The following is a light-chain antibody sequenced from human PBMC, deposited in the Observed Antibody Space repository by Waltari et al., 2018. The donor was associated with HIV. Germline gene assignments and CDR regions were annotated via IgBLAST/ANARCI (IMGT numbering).Light chain of an antibody. Sequence: DIQMTQSPASLSASVGDSVTITCRANQNINRYLNWYRQKPGKAPTRLIFGSSTGQSGVPSRFSASGSGIDFILTITGVQHEDLATYFCQQSQAIPATFGQGTK. CDR1: QNINRY. CDR3: QQSQAIPAT. CDR2: GSS. V-gene: IGKV1-39*01. J-gene: IGKJ2*01.